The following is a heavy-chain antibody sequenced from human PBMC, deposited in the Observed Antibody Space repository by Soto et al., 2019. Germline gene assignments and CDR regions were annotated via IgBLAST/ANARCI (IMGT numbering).Heavy chain of an antibody. V-gene: IGHV1-46*01. Sequence: YXXTXXXXXXVXQXPGQGLEWMGIINPSGGSTSYAQKFQGRVTMTRDTSTSTVYMELSSLRSEDTAVYFCVRVHNWDTKYYADVWGKGTTVTVSS. CDR1: YXXTXXX. D-gene: IGHD1-26*01. CDR3: VRVHNWDTKYYADV. CDR2: INPSGGST. J-gene: IGHJ6*04.